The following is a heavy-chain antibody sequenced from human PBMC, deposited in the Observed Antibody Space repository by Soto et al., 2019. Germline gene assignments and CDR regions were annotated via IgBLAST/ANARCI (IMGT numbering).Heavy chain of an antibody. CDR2: ISANGGRA. CDR3: ASWVIALGGTGYFRH. J-gene: IGHJ1*01. Sequence: EAQLLESGGDLLQPGGSLTLSCAASGFTFASHAMSWVRQAPGKGLEWVSGISANGGRANYADSVKGRFSLSRDNSKNTMFLQMDSLTAEDTAIYYCASWVIALGGTGYFRHWGQGTLVTVSS. V-gene: IGHV3-23*01. D-gene: IGHD6-19*01. CDR1: GFTFASHA.